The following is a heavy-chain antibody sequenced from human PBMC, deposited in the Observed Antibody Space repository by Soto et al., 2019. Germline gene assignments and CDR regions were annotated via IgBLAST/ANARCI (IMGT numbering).Heavy chain of an antibody. CDR1: GFTFDDYT. CDR3: AKEVLGPDSNYYGMDV. CDR2: ISWDGGST. Sequence: GGSLRLSCAASGFTFDDYTMHWVRQAPGKGLEWVSLISWDGGSTYYADSVKGRFTISRDNSKNSLYLQMNSLRTEDTALYYCAKEVLGPDSNYYGMDVWGQGTTVTVS. J-gene: IGHJ6*02. V-gene: IGHV3-43*01. D-gene: IGHD3-3*02.